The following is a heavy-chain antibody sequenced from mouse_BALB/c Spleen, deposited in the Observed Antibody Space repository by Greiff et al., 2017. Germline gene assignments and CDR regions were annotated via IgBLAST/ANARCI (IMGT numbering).Heavy chain of an antibody. CDR2: ISYSGST. Sequence: EVKVEESGPGLVKPSQSLSLTCTVTGYSITSDYAWNWIRQFPGNKLEWMGYISYSGSTSYNPSLKSRISITRDTSKNQFFLQLNSVTTEDTATYYCARYGSSGRSYWGQGTLVTVSA. D-gene: IGHD3-1*01. CDR1: GYSITSDYA. CDR3: ARYGSSGRSY. V-gene: IGHV3-2*02. J-gene: IGHJ3*01.